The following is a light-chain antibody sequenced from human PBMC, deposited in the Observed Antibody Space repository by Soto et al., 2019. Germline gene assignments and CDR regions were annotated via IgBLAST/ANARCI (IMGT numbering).Light chain of an antibody. CDR2: DTG. CDR1: TGPVTRGYY. J-gene: IGLJ1*01. Sequence: QAVVTQESSLTVSPGGTVTLTCASSTGPVTRGYYPNWFQQKPGQAPRALIYDTGIKHSCTPGRFSGSLLGGKAVLTLSCAQPEDEAEYYCLLSYGGTYVFGPGTKLTVL. CDR3: LLSYGGTYV. V-gene: IGLV7-43*01.